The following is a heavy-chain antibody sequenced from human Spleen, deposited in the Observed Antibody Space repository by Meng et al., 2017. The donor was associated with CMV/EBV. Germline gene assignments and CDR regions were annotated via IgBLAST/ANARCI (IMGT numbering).Heavy chain of an antibody. Sequence: SETLSLTCTVSGGSISSSSYYWGWIRQPPGKGLEWIGSIYYSGGTYYNPSLKSRVTISVDTSKNQFSLKLSSVTAADTAVYYCARDIPGIAVASGWGQGTLVTVSS. CDR2: IYYSGGT. D-gene: IGHD6-19*01. V-gene: IGHV4-39*07. CDR3: ARDIPGIAVASG. J-gene: IGHJ4*02. CDR1: GGSISSSSYY.